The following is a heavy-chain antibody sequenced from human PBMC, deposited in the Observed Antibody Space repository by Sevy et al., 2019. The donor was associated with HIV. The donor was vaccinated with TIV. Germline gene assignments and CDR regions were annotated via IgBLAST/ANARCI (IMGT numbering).Heavy chain of an antibody. Sequence: GESLKISCKGSGYSFTSYWIGWVRQMPGKGLEWMGIIYPGDSDTRYSPSFQGQVTISADKSISTAYLQWSSLKASDTAMYYCARHIRSGDYGWGSYRYTADYWGQGTLVTVSS. D-gene: IGHD3-16*02. J-gene: IGHJ4*02. CDR3: ARHIRSGDYGWGSYRYTADY. V-gene: IGHV5-51*01. CDR2: IYPGDSDT. CDR1: GYSFTSYW.